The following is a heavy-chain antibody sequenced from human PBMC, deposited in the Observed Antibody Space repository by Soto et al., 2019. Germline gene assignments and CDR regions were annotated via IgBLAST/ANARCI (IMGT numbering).Heavy chain of an antibody. CDR1: GYTFTSYG. V-gene: IGHV1-18*01. CDR3: AREVYDILTGYNWFDP. CDR2: ISAYNGNT. J-gene: IGHJ5*02. Sequence: APVKVSCKASGYTFTSYGISWVRQAPGQGLEWMGWISAYNGNTNYAQKLQGRVTMTTDTSTSTAYMELRSLRSDDTAVYYCAREVYDILTGYNWFDPWGQGTLVTV. D-gene: IGHD3-9*01.